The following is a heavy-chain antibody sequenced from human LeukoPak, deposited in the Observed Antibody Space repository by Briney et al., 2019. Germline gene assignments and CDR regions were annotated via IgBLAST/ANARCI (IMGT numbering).Heavy chain of an antibody. V-gene: IGHV1-18*01. Sequence: ASVKVSCKASGYTFTSYGISWVRQAPGQGLEWMGWISAYNGNTNYAQKLQGRVTMTTDTSTSTAYMGLRSLRSDDTAVYYCARDLGRWELPSGDYWGQGTLVTVSS. D-gene: IGHD1-26*01. J-gene: IGHJ4*02. CDR2: ISAYNGNT. CDR1: GYTFTSYG. CDR3: ARDLGRWELPSGDY.